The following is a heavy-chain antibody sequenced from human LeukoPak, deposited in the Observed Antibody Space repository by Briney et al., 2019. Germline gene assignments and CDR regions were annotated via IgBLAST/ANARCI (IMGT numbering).Heavy chain of an antibody. CDR2: FDPEDGET. Sequence: ASVKVSCKVSGYTLTELSMHWVRQAPGKGLEWMGGFDPEDGETIYAQKFQGRVTMTRDTSTSTVYMELSSLRSEDTAVYYCARSRTSGSYKPTDWFDPWGQGTLVTVSS. D-gene: IGHD1-26*01. CDR1: GYTLTELS. V-gene: IGHV1-24*01. J-gene: IGHJ5*02. CDR3: ARSRTSGSYKPTDWFDP.